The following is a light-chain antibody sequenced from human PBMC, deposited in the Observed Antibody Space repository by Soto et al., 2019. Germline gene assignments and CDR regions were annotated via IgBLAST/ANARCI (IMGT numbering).Light chain of an antibody. V-gene: IGKV1-39*01. CDR3: QQSFSNPQT. J-gene: IGKJ1*01. Sequence: DIQMTQSPSTLSAPAGDRVTITCRATQSISSFLNWYQQKPGKAPNLLIYTASTLQSGVPPRFSGSGSGTDFTLTISSLQPEDFASYYCQQSFSNPQTFGQGTKVDIK. CDR2: TAS. CDR1: QSISSF.